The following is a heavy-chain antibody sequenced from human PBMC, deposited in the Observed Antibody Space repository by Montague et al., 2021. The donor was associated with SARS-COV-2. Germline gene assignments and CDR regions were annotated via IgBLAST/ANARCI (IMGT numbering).Heavy chain of an antibody. V-gene: IGHV3-48*03. CDR2: ISTSAYTT. CDR1: GLTFSNYD. Sequence: SLRLSGAASGLTFSNYDMNWVRQAPGKGPEWISYISTSAYTTSYAGSVKGRFTISRDNGKNSLYLQMNSLRVEDTAVYYCTRDYRSIVGDGLDIWGQGTKVTVSS. D-gene: IGHD3-16*02. CDR3: TRDYRSIVGDGLDI. J-gene: IGHJ3*02.